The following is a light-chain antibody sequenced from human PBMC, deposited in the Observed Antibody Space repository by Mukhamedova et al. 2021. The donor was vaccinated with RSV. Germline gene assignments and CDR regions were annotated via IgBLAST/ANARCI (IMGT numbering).Light chain of an antibody. V-gene: IGKV1-9*01. Sequence: SQDISSFLAWYQQKPGKAPKLLIYAACTLQSGVPSRISGSGSGTEFTLTINSLQPEDFATYYCQQVNSYPLTFGGGTKVEI. CDR3: QQVNSYPLT. CDR2: AAC. CDR1: QDISSF. J-gene: IGKJ4*01.